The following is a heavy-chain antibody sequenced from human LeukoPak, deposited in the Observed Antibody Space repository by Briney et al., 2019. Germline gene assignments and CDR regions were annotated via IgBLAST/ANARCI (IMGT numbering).Heavy chain of an antibody. V-gene: IGHV3-30*01. J-gene: IGHJ6*02. D-gene: IGHD3-22*01. CDR2: ISSDGSNE. CDR3: ARDFGGRGAGSSGFYYYYYYIMDV. Sequence: GGSLRLSCAASGFTFSTYAMHWVRQTPGKGLEWVAVISSDGSNEFYADSVKGRFTISRDNSKSTLYLQMNSLRPEDTAMFYCARDFGGRGAGSSGFYYYYYYIMDVWGQGTTVTVS. CDR1: GFTFSTYA.